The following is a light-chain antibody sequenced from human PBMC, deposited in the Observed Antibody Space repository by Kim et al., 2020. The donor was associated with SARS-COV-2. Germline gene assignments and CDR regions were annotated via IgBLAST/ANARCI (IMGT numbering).Light chain of an antibody. J-gene: IGLJ2*01. Sequence: SYELTQPPSVSVSPGQTAIITCSGDKLGDKYACWYQQRPGQSPVLVIYEGTERPSGIPERFSGSKSGTTATLTISGTQATDEADYYCQAWESRTVIFGGGTQLTFL. CDR3: QAWESRTVI. CDR1: KLGDKY. V-gene: IGLV3-1*01. CDR2: EGT.